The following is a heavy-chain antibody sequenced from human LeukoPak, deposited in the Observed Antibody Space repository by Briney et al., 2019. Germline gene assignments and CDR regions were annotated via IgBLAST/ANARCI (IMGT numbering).Heavy chain of an antibody. V-gene: IGHV3-23*01. CDR1: GFTFSSHA. D-gene: IGHD4-17*01. J-gene: IGHJ4*02. CDR2: ISISGGST. CDR3: ANEIRPNDH. Sequence: GGSLRLSCAASGFTFSSHAMSWVRQAPGKGLEWVSAISISGGSTYYADSVKGRFTISRDNSKNTLYLQMNGLRPEDTAVYYCANEIRPNDHWGQGTLVTVSS.